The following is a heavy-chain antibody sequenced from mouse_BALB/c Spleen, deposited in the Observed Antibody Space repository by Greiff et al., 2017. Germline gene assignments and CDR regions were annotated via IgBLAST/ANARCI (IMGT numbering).Heavy chain of an antibody. D-gene: IGHD1-1*01. CDR2: ILPGSGST. CDR1: GYTFSSYW. Sequence: QVQLKESGAELMKPGASVKISCKATGYTFSSYWIEWVKQRPGHGLEWIGEILPGSGSTNYNEKFKGKATFTADTSSNTAYMQLSSLTSEDSAVYYCASGITTVVERYFDVWGAGTTVTVSS. V-gene: IGHV1-9*01. J-gene: IGHJ1*01. CDR3: ASGITTVVERYFDV.